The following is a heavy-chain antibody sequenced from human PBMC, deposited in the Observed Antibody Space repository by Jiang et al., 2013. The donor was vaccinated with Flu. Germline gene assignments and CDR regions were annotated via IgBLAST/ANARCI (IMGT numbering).Heavy chain of an antibody. D-gene: IGHD3-22*01. CDR3: ARGDYYQDSNTYYFY. Sequence: SGAEVKKPGASVKVSCKASGYGFTAYYIHWVRQAPGQGLEWMGWINPESGGTNYAQKFQGRVTIARDTSISTAYMDLNRLRSDDTAVYYCARGDYYQDSNTYYFYWGQGTLVTVSS. V-gene: IGHV1-2*02. CDR2: INPESGGT. CDR1: GYGFTAYY. J-gene: IGHJ4*02.